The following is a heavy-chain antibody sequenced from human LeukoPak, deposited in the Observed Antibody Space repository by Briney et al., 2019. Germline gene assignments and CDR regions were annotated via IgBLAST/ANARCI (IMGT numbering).Heavy chain of an antibody. D-gene: IGHD3-22*01. V-gene: IGHV3-11*01. CDR2: ISSSGSTI. J-gene: IGHJ4*02. Sequence: GGSLRLSCAASGFTFSDYYMSWIRQAPGKGLEWVAYISSSGSTIYYADSVKGRFTISRDNAKNSLYLQMNSLRAEDTAVYYCARRDYYDSSGSPDYWGQGTLVTVSS. CDR1: GFTFSDYY. CDR3: ARRDYYDSSGSPDY.